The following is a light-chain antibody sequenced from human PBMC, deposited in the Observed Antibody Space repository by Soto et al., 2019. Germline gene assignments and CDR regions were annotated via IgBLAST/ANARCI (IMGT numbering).Light chain of an antibody. J-gene: IGKJ4*01. CDR1: ESVGEW. V-gene: IGKV1-5*01. Sequence: DIQMTQSPSTLSASVGDRITRTCRASESVGEWLAWYQQKPGKAPKALIYHASSWESGVPSRFSGSGAGTDFTLTISSLQPDDCATYYRQHYNDYPLTFGGGTKVEIK. CDR3: QHYNDYPLT. CDR2: HAS.